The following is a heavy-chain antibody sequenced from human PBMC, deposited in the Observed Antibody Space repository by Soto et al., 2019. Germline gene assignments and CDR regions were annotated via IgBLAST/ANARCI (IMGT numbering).Heavy chain of an antibody. CDR2: IYPSDSTT. J-gene: IGHJ5*02. V-gene: IGHV5-51*01. D-gene: IGHD4-17*01. CDR1: GYSFTNYW. Sequence: GESLKISCKGSGYSFTNYWIAWVRQMPGKGLEYMGIIYPSDSTTRYSPSFQGQVTISADKSISTAYLQWNSLKASDTAMYYCARHGFYGDYSSNYFDPWGQGTLVTVSS. CDR3: ARHGFYGDYSSNYFDP.